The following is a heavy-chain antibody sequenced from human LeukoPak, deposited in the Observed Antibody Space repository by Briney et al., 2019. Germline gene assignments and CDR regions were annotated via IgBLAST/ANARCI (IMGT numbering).Heavy chain of an antibody. CDR3: ARGPQILVVPAAMHLDY. J-gene: IGHJ4*02. Sequence: ASVTVSCKASGYTFTSYDINWVRQATGQGLAWMGWMNPNSGNTGYAQKFQGRVTMTRNTSISTAYMELSSLRSEDTAVYYCARGPQILVVPAAMHLDYWGQGTLVTVSS. CDR1: GYTFTSYD. V-gene: IGHV1-8*01. CDR2: MNPNSGNT. D-gene: IGHD2-2*01.